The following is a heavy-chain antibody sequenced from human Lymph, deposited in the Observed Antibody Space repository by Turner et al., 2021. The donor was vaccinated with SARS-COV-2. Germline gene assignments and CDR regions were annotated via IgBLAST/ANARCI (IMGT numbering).Heavy chain of an antibody. CDR3: ARGSGSYLSAFDI. CDR2: ISYDGFNK. CDR1: GFTFSTYA. V-gene: IGHV3-30*04. Sequence: QVQLVESGGGVVQPGTSLRLSCAASGFTFSTYAIHGVRQAPGKVLEWVAVISYDGFNKYYSDSVKGQFTISRDNSKNTLYLQMSSLRAEDTAVYYCARGSGSYLSAFDIWGQGTMVTVSS. D-gene: IGHD1-26*01. J-gene: IGHJ3*02.